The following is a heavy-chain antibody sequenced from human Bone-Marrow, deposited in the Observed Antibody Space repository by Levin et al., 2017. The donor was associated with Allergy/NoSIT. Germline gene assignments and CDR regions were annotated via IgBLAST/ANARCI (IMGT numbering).Heavy chain of an antibody. CDR3: ARGSYFGGLSFDC. D-gene: IGHD4-23*01. CDR2: IYHSGST. Sequence: GSLRLSCTVSGGSVSSGSYYWSWIRQPPGKGLEWIAYIYHSGSTKYNPSLKSRVTISLDTSRNQFSLRLTSLTAADTAGYYCARGSYFGGLSFDCWGKGTLVTVSS. J-gene: IGHJ4*02. V-gene: IGHV4-61*01. CDR1: GGSVSSGSYY.